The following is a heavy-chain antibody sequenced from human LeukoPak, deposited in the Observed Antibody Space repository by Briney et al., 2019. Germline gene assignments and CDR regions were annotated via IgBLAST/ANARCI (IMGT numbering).Heavy chain of an antibody. CDR2: FHYSGST. CDR3: ARHHDGGPKLRLDF. D-gene: IGHD2-15*01. CDR1: GASVSNYY. V-gene: IGHV4-59*08. Sequence: ETLSLTCRVSGASVSNYYWSWIRQSPGKGLEWIGFFHYSGSTNYNPSLNSRVTTSIDTSMNQLSLTLVSVTAADTAVYFCARHHDGGPKLRLDFWGLGVLVTVSS. J-gene: IGHJ4*02.